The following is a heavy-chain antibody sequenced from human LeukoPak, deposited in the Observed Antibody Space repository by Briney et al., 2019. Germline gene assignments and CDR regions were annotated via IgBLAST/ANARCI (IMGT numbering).Heavy chain of an antibody. CDR3: AGDLSPVVRASPMGY. D-gene: IGHD3-10*01. CDR2: ITYDGYYK. J-gene: IGHJ4*02. CDR1: GFTFSSYG. V-gene: IGHV3-30*03. Sequence: PGGSLRLSCAASGFTFSSYGMHWVRQAPGKGLEWVALITYDGYYKYYSDSVKGRFTISSDTSKNTMYLQMNSLRAEDTAVYYCAGDLSPVVRASPMGYWGQGTLVTVSS.